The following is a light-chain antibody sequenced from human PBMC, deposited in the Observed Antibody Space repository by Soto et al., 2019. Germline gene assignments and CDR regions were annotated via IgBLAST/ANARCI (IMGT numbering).Light chain of an antibody. CDR1: QSVNGL. CDR3: QQYSKWPLT. V-gene: IGKV3-15*01. CDR2: GTS. Sequence: EIVMTQSPITLPVSPGERATLSCRASQSVNGLLAWYQQKPGQAPRVLIYGTSTRATGIPARFSGSGSGTDFTLTISSLQSEDFAVYYCQQYSKWPLTFGQGTRLDIK. J-gene: IGKJ5*01.